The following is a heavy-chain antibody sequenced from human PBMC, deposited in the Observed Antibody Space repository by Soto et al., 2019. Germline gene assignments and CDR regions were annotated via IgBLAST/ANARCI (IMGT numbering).Heavy chain of an antibody. D-gene: IGHD1-26*01. CDR1: GFTFSNYF. J-gene: IGHJ4*02. Sequence: GGSLRLSCEVSGFTFSNYFMGWVRQAPGKGLEWVANIKQDGSERHYVDSVKGRFTISRDNAENSLYLQMNSLRSDDTAVYYCARYQRIVSASEYYFDGWGQGTRVTVSS. CDR2: IKQDGSER. CDR3: ARYQRIVSASEYYFDG. V-gene: IGHV3-7*01.